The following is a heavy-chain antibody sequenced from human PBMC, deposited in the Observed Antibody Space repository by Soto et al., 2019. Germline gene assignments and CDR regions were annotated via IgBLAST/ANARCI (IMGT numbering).Heavy chain of an antibody. CDR3: ARDKITGLFDY. CDR1: GGSFSGYS. V-gene: IGHV4-34*01. Sequence: QVQLQQWGAGLLKPSETLSLTCAVYGGSFSGYSWTWIRQPPGTGLEWIGEINHTGSTNYNPSLKSRFTISLDTSKNQFSLKLTSVTAADTAVYYCARDKITGLFDYWGQGTLVTVSS. CDR2: INHTGST. J-gene: IGHJ4*02. D-gene: IGHD2-8*02.